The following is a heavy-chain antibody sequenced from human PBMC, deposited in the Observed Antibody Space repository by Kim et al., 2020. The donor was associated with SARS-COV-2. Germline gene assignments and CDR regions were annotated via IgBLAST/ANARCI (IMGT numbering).Heavy chain of an antibody. Sequence: SETLSLTCSVSGDSIDSAYWNWIRQPPGKGLEWIGNIYHSGSTNYNPSLESRVSISVDTSKKQFSLKLKSVTAADTAVYYCASAASAVDTIDNWGQGTLVTVSS. J-gene: IGHJ4*02. CDR2: IYHSGST. V-gene: IGHV4-59*01. D-gene: IGHD6-25*01. CDR1: GDSIDSAY. CDR3: ASAASAVDTIDN.